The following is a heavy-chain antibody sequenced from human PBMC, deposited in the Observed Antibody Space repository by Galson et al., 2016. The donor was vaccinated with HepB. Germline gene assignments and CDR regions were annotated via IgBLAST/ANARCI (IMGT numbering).Heavy chain of an antibody. Sequence: SVKVSCKASGYTFTSYGISWVRQAPGQGLEWMGWVSGSNGNTNYVQKVDGRVTITTDTSTSTAYMELRSLTSDDTAVYDCARVSDNLFDSGGSLYYYGMDVWGQGTTVTVSS. CDR2: VSGSNGNT. V-gene: IGHV1-18*01. J-gene: IGHJ6*02. D-gene: IGHD3-22*01. CDR1: GYTFTSYG. CDR3: ARVSDNLFDSGGSLYYYGMDV.